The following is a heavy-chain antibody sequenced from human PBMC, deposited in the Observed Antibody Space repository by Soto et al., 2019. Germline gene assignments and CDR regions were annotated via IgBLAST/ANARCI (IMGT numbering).Heavy chain of an antibody. Sequence: EVQLLESGGGLVQPGGSGGSLRLSCAASGFTFSDYAMNWVRQAPGKGLEWVSRISGSGGTSNYADSVKGRFTISRDNPKNTLYLLMNSPRAEDTAVYYCARGGSRYIAAFPHDHWGQGTLVTVSS. CDR3: ARGGSRYIAAFPHDH. CDR2: ISGSGGTS. D-gene: IGHD1-20*01. V-gene: IGHV3-23*01. CDR1: GFTFSDYA. J-gene: IGHJ4*02.